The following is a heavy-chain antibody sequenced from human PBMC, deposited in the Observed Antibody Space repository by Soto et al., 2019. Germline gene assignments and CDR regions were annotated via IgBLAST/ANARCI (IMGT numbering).Heavy chain of an antibody. V-gene: IGHV3-48*04. Sequence: GGYLSLSCAASGFTFSSYSMHWVRQAPGKGQEWVSNIRANDESVYYADSVKGRVSVSRDNAKNSLFLEMNSLRVDDTAVDECSRETLRDAIEFWGQGTMVTVS. CDR3: SRETLRDAIEF. J-gene: IGHJ3*01. D-gene: IGHD2-21*01. CDR1: GFTFSSYS. CDR2: IRANDESV.